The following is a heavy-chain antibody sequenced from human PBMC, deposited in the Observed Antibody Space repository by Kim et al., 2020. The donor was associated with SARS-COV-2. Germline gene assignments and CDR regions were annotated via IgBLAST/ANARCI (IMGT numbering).Heavy chain of an antibody. D-gene: IGHD1-1*01. CDR3: ARGAGNNWNDVEYFDY. CDR1: GGSFSGYY. CDR2: INHSGST. V-gene: IGHV4-34*01. J-gene: IGHJ4*02. Sequence: SETLSLTCAVYGGSFSGYYWSWIRQPPGKGLEWIGEINHSGSTNYNPSLKSRVTISVDTSKNQFSLKLSSVTAADTAVYYCARGAGNNWNDVEYFDYWGQGTLVTVSS.